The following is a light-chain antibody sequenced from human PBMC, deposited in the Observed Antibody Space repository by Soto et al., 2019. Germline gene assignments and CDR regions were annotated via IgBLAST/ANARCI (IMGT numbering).Light chain of an antibody. V-gene: IGLV2-23*02. CDR2: EVS. Sequence: QSALTRPASVSGSPGQSITISCTGTNSDVGSYNLVSWYQQHPGKAPKVIIYEVSERPSGVSDRFSGSKSGNTASLMISGLQAEDEADYYCCSYAGSSTQSYVFGSGTKVTVL. J-gene: IGLJ1*01. CDR1: NSDVGSYNL. CDR3: CSYAGSSTQSYV.